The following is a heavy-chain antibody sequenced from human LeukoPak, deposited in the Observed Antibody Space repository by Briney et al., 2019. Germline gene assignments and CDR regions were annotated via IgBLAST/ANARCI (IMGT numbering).Heavy chain of an antibody. D-gene: IGHD5-18*01. CDR1: GYTFTAYY. CDR3: ASGGGIGQVWLHYFDY. Sequence: DSVKVSCKTSGYTFTAYYIHWVRQAPGQGLEWMGWINPNSGGTNYAQMFQGRVTVTRDTSISTVYMEVSRLRSDDTAVYYCASGGGIGQVWLHYFDYWGQGTLVTVSS. CDR2: INPNSGGT. V-gene: IGHV1-2*02. J-gene: IGHJ4*02.